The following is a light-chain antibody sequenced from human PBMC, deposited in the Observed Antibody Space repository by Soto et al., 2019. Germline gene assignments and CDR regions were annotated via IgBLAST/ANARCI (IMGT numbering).Light chain of an antibody. CDR3: QQYGSTPLT. Sequence: TQSPSTLSLSPGGRATLSCRASQSVSRNYVAWYQQKTGQAPRLLIYGASSRASGIPDRFSGSGSGADFTLSITRLEPEDFAVYYCQQYGSTPLTFGGGTKLDIK. CDR2: GAS. J-gene: IGKJ4*01. CDR1: QSVSRNY. V-gene: IGKV3-20*01.